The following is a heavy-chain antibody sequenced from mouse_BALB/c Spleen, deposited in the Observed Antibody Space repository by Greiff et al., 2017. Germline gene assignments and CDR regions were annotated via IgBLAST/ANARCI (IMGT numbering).Heavy chain of an antibody. CDR2: IDPANGNT. V-gene: IGHV14-3*02. CDR3: APLWYSYAMDY. D-gene: IGHD2-1*01. J-gene: IGHJ4*01. Sequence: EVQLQQSGAELVKPGASVKLSCTASGFNIKDTYMHWVKQRPEQGLEWIGRIDPANGNTKYDPKFQGKATITADTSSNTAYLQLSSLTSEDTAVYYCAPLWYSYAMDYWGQGTSVTVSS. CDR1: GFNIKDTY.